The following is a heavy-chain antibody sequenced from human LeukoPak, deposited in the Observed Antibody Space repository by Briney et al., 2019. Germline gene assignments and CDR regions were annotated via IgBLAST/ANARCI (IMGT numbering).Heavy chain of an antibody. CDR2: ISGSGGST. D-gene: IGHD2-15*01. Sequence: GGSLRLSCAASGFTFSSYAMSWVRQAPGKGLEWVSAISGSGGSTYYADSVKGRFTISRDNSKNTLYLQMNSLTTEDTAVYYCAKDLKCSGGTCYSISAIDYWGQGTLVTVSS. J-gene: IGHJ4*02. V-gene: IGHV3-23*01. CDR1: GFTFSSYA. CDR3: AKDLKCSGGTCYSISAIDY.